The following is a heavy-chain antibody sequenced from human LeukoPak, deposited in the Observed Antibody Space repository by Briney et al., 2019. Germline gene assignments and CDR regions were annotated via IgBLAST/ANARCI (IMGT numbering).Heavy chain of an antibody. CDR1: GYSISSGYY. D-gene: IGHD6-19*01. CDR2: MYHVKYT. CDR3: ARSRNLDIAVAAYMDV. V-gene: IGHV4-38-2*01. J-gene: IGHJ6*03. Sequence: SETLSLTCAVSGYSISSGYYGSWFRQTPDQGLGGIGSMYHVKYTYYSPALKSRVSISVDTSKHQFSLKLSSVTTAHTAVYYCARSRNLDIAVAAYMDVWGRGTTVTVSS.